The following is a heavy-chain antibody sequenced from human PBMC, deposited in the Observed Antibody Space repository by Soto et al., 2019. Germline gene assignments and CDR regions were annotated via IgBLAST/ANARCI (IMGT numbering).Heavy chain of an antibody. CDR2: ISYDGSNK. CDR1: GFTFSSYG. CDR3: AKAPAGQQDYYYYYMDV. J-gene: IGHJ6*03. D-gene: IGHD6-13*01. Sequence: GGSLRLSCAASGFTFSSYGMHWVRQAPGKGLEWVAVISYDGSNKYYADSVKGRFTISRDNSKNTLYLQMNSLRAEDTAVYYCAKAPAGQQDYYYYYMDVWGKGTTVTVSS. V-gene: IGHV3-30*18.